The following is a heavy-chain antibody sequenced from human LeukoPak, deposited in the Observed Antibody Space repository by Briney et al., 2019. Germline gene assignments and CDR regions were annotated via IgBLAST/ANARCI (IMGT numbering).Heavy chain of an antibody. Sequence: GGSLRLSCATSGFTFSNYEMNWVRQAPGKGLEWVSYISTTSSTIYCAHSVKGRFTISRDNAKSSLYLQMNSLRAEDTAVYYCARDHRGYDSATGLGYWGQGTLVTVSS. CDR3: ARDHRGYDSATGLGY. CDR2: ISTTSSTI. CDR1: GFTFSNYE. V-gene: IGHV3-48*03. D-gene: IGHD5-18*01. J-gene: IGHJ4*02.